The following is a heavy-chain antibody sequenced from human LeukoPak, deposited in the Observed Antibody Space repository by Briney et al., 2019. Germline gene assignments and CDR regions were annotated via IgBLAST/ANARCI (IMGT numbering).Heavy chain of an antibody. D-gene: IGHD3-10*01. V-gene: IGHV3-30*04. Sequence: GGSLRLSCEASGFSFSTSGVHWVRQAPGKGLECMAVISKDGRKNHYADSVKGRFTISRDNSKSTLFLQMNSLRPEDTAIYYCARDLLNYGSAYYDVGIFDSWGQGTLVTVSS. CDR2: ISKDGRKN. CDR3: ARDLLNYGSAYYDVGIFDS. J-gene: IGHJ4*02. CDR1: GFSFSTSG.